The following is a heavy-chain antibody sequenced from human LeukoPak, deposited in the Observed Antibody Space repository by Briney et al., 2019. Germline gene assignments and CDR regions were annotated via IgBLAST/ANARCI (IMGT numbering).Heavy chain of an antibody. CDR2: ISSSSSYI. CDR3: ARQWFSTIFGVVTTHDAFDI. CDR1: GFTFSSYA. J-gene: IGHJ3*02. D-gene: IGHD3-3*01. Sequence: GGSLRLSCAASGFTFSSYAMTWVRQAPGKGLEWVSSISSSSSYIYYADSVKGRFTISRDNAKNSLYLQMNSLRAEDTAVYYCARQWFSTIFGVVTTHDAFDIWGQGTMVTVSS. V-gene: IGHV3-21*01.